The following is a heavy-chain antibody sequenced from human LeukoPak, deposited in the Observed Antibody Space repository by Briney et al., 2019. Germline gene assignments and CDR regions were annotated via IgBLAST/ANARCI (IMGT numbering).Heavy chain of an antibody. CDR2: ISASANTI. J-gene: IGHJ2*01. D-gene: IGHD3-16*01. CDR1: GLTFSGYV. CDR3: ARDRWGPTKRFDL. V-gene: IGHV3-11*01. Sequence: TGGSLRLSCVGSGLTFSGYVMGWIRQAPGKGLEWISYISASANTIYYADSVKGRFTISRDNAKNSLYVQLTSLSAEDTAVYFCARDRWGPTKRFDLWGRGTLVTVSS.